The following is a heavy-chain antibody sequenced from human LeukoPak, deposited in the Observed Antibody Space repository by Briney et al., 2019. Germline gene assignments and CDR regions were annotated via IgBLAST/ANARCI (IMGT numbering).Heavy chain of an antibody. D-gene: IGHD3-22*01. J-gene: IGHJ3*02. CDR2: ISGSGGST. CDR3: AKDKDSSGWVAFDI. CDR1: GFTFSSYS. V-gene: IGHV3-23*01. Sequence: PGGSLRLSCAASGFTFSSYSMNWVRQAPGKGLEWVSAISGSGGSTYYADSVKGRFTISRDNSKNTLYLQMNSLRAEDTAVYYCAKDKDSSGWVAFDIWGQGTMVTVSS.